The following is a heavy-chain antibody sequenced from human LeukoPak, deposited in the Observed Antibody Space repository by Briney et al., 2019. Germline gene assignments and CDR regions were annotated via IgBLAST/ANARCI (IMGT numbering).Heavy chain of an antibody. CDR3: ARGLSSRITMVRGVNDY. V-gene: IGHV4-34*01. CDR1: GGSFSGYY. CDR2: INHSGST. Sequence: SETLSLTCAVYGGSFSGYYWSWIRQPPGKGLEWIGEINHSGSTNYNPSLKSRVTISVDTSKNQFSLKLSSVTAADTAVYYCARGLSSRITMVRGVNDYWGLGTLVTVSS. D-gene: IGHD3-10*01. J-gene: IGHJ4*02.